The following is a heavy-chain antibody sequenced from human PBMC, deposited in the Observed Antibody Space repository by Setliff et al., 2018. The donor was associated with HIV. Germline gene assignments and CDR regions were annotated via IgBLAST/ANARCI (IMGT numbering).Heavy chain of an antibody. J-gene: IGHJ2*01. CDR1: GYIFTQSD. Sequence: ASVTVSCKASGYIFTQSDINWVRQATGQMPEWMGWMNPKSGKTGYKQTFQDRITITRDSSTYTLHMELKTLTSEDTAVYYCARSGPRDHDFWSDQSRRYFDLWGRGTLVTSPQ. CDR3: ARSGPRDHDFWSDQSRRYFDL. D-gene: IGHD3-3*01. V-gene: IGHV1-8*01. CDR2: MNPKSGKT.